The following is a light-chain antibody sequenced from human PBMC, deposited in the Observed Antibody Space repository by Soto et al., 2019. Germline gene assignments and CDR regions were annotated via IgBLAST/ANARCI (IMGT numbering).Light chain of an antibody. CDR3: QQYGSSFVT. CDR1: ESVSSSY. V-gene: IGKV3-20*01. J-gene: IGKJ1*01. CDR2: GAS. Sequence: EIVLTQSPGTLSLSPGERATLSCRASESVSSSYLAWYQQKLGQAPRLLIYGASSRATGIPDRFSGSGPGTDFTLTISRLEPEDFAVYYCQQYGSSFVTFGQGTKVDIK.